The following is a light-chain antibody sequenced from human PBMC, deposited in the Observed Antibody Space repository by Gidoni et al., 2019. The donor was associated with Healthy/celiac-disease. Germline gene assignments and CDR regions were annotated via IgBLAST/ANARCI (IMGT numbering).Light chain of an antibody. V-gene: IGLV2-23*02. CDR2: EVS. CDR3: CSYAGSSPV. Sequence: QSALTQPASVSGSPGQSITISCTGTSSDVGSYNLVSWYQQHPGKAPKLMIYEVSKRPSGVSNRFSGSKSGNTASLTISGLHAEDDADYYCCSYAGSSPVFGGGTNLTVL. J-gene: IGLJ2*01. CDR1: SSDVGSYNL.